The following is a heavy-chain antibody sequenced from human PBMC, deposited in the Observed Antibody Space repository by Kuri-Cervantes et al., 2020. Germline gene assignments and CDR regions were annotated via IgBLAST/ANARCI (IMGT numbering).Heavy chain of an antibody. J-gene: IGHJ6*03. CDR3: ARDSAVVPRYYYYYYYMDV. D-gene: IGHD2-2*01. V-gene: IGHV7-4-1*02. CDR1: GYTFTSYA. Sequence: ASVKVSCKASGYTFTSYAMNWVRQAPGQGLEWMGWINTNTGNPTYAQGFTGRFVFSLDTSVSTAYLQISSLKAEDTAVYYCARDSAVVPRYYYYYYYMDVWGKGTTVTVSS. CDR2: INTNTGNP.